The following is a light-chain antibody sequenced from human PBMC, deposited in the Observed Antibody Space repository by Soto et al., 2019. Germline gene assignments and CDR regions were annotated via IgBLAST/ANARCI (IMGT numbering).Light chain of an antibody. CDR3: QQYGSSPTT. CDR2: GAS. J-gene: IGKJ1*01. Sequence: EIVLTQSPGTLSLSPVEIATLSCRASQSVSSSYLAWYQQKPGQAPRLLIYGASSRATGIPDRFSGSGSGTDFTLTISRLEPEDFAVYYCQQYGSSPTTFGQGTKVDIK. CDR1: QSVSSSY. V-gene: IGKV3-20*01.